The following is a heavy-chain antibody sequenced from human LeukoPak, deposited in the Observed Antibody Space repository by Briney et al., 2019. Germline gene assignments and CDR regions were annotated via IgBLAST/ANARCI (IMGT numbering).Heavy chain of an antibody. J-gene: IGHJ4*02. V-gene: IGHV4-4*09. D-gene: IGHD2-8*01. CDR1: GDSISIYY. CDR3: ARHSVYRYYFDY. CDR2: IYSSGST. Sequence: SETLSLTCTVSGDSISIYYWSWIRQPPGKGLEWIGYIYSSGSTNYNPSLKSRVYISVDTSKNQFSLKLSSVTAADTAMYYRARHSVYRYYFDYWGQGTLVTVSS.